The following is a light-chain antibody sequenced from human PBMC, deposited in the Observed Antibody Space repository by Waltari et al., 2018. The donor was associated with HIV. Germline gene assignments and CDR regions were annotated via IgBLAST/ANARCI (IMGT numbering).Light chain of an antibody. CDR3: QQSYSVSPT. V-gene: IGKV1-39*01. Sequence: DIQMTQSPSSLSASIGDRFTLPCRASQSISTYLNWYQQKPGKAPKLLIYAASNLQSGVPSRFSGSGSGTDFTLTVVSLQPEDFAAYYCQQSYSVSPTFGGGTKVEIK. CDR2: AAS. J-gene: IGKJ4*01. CDR1: QSISTY.